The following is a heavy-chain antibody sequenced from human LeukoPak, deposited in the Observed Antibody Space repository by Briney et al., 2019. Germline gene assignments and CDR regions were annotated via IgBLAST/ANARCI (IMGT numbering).Heavy chain of an antibody. CDR3: ATGSGSPFQH. CDR2: INSDGSTT. D-gene: IGHD1-26*01. V-gene: IGHV3-74*01. J-gene: IGHJ1*01. CDR1: GFIFSTYW. Sequence: HAGGSLRLSCAASGFIFSTYWMHWVRQAPGKGPVWLSRINSDGSTTNYADPVKGRFTISRDNAKNTLYLQMNSLRVDDTAVYYCATGSGSPFQHWGQGTLVTISS.